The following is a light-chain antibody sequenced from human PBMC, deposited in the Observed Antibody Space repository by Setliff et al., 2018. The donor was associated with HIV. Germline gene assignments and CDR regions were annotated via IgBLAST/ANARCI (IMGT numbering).Light chain of an antibody. Sequence: QSVLTQPASVSGSPGQSITISCTGTSADVGSYNFVSWYQQHPGKAPKLLIYDVSNRPSGVSNRFSGSKSGNTASLTISGLRAEDEADYYCSSYTRSSTYVFGAGTKVTVL. V-gene: IGLV2-14*03. CDR1: SADVGSYNF. CDR3: SSYTRSSTYV. J-gene: IGLJ1*01. CDR2: DVS.